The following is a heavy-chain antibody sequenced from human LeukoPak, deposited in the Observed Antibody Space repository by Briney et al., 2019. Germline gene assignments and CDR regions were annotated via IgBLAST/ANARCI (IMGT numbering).Heavy chain of an antibody. CDR3: ARRYYYNLGSFPFDF. J-gene: IGHJ4*02. V-gene: IGHV4-39*07. CDR1: GGSISSSNYY. D-gene: IGHD3-10*01. CDR2: IYYSGTT. Sequence: SETLSLTCTVSGGSISSSNYYWAWIRQPPGKGLEWIGSIYYSGTTNYNPSLNSRVTISEDTSKNQFYLNLSSVTAADTAVYYCARRYYYNLGSFPFDFWGQGTLVTVSS.